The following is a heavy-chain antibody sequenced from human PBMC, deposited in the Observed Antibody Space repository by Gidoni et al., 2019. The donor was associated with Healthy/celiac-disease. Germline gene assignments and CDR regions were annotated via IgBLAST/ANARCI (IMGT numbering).Heavy chain of an antibody. CDR2: ISAYNGNT. Sequence: QVQLVQSGAEVKKPGASVKVSCKASGYTFTSYGISWVRQAPGQGLEWMGWISAYNGNTNYAQKLQGRVTMTTDTSTSTAYMELRSLRSDDTAVYYCARVRITMVRGVIIINDYWGQGTLVTVSS. CDR1: GYTFTSYG. CDR3: ARVRITMVRGVIIINDY. V-gene: IGHV1-18*01. D-gene: IGHD3-10*01. J-gene: IGHJ4*02.